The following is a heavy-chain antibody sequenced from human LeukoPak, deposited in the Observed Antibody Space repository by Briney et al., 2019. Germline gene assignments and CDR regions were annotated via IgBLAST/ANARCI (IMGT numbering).Heavy chain of an antibody. Sequence: GGSLRLSCTASGFTFSSYSMTWVRQAPGKGLEWVSTIGADGVNTETADSVKGRFTTSRDNSKNTVYLQMNNLRVEESALYFCAKTIAVGATKCLDSWGQGILVTVSS. CDR1: GFTFSSYS. CDR3: AKTIAVGATKCLDS. CDR2: IGADGVNT. J-gene: IGHJ4*02. D-gene: IGHD1-26*01. V-gene: IGHV3-23*01.